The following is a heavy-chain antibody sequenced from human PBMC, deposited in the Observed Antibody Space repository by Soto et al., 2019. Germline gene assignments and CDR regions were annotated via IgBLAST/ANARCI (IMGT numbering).Heavy chain of an antibody. CDR3: AREVRVTGTTGWFDP. CDR2: IIPILGIA. D-gene: IGHD1-7*01. CDR1: GGTFSSYT. J-gene: IGHJ5*02. Sequence: QVQLVQSGAEVKKPGSSVKVSCKASGGTFSSYTISWVRQAPGQGLDWMGRIIPILGIANYAQKFQGRVTITADKSTSTAYMELSSLRSEDTAVYYCAREVRVTGTTGWFDPWGQGTLVTVSS. V-gene: IGHV1-69*08.